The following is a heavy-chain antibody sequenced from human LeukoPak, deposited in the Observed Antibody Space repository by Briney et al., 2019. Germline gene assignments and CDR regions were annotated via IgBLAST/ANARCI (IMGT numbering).Heavy chain of an antibody. Sequence: PSETLSLICTVSGGSISSYYWSWIRQPPGKGLDWIGCIYYNGISGSTNYNPSLNGRVTISADMSKKQFSLKLSSVTAADTAVYYCARALNDYYFDYWGQGALVTVSS. CDR1: GGSISSYY. D-gene: IGHD2-21*02. CDR2: IYYNGISGST. J-gene: IGHJ4*02. CDR3: ARALNDYYFDY. V-gene: IGHV4-59*01.